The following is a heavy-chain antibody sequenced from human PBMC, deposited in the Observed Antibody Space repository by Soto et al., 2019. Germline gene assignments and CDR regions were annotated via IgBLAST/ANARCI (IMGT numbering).Heavy chain of an antibody. CDR3: AKVSGPITSDWFFDL. Sequence: QVQLVESGGGVVQPGRSLRLSCAASGFTFSNYGIHWVRQAPGKGLEWVAMISYDGSSKYYADSVQGRFTISRDNSKNTLYLQVNSLRTEDTAVYYCAKVSGPITSDWFFDLWGRGTLVTVSS. V-gene: IGHV3-30*18. CDR2: ISYDGSSK. CDR1: GFTFSNYG. D-gene: IGHD1-20*01. J-gene: IGHJ2*01.